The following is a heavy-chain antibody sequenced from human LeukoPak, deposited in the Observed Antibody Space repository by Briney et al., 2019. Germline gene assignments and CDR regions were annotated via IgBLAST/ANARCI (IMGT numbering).Heavy chain of an antibody. CDR1: GFTFSSYW. CDR3: ARWGGYGDSGNWFDP. Sequence: GGSLRLSCAASGFTFSSYWMNWVRQAPGKGLLWVSRINCDGSTTNYADSVKGRFTISRDNAKDTLYLQMNSLRAEDTAVYYCARWGGYGDSGNWFDPWGQGTLVTVSS. CDR2: INCDGSTT. V-gene: IGHV3-74*01. J-gene: IGHJ5*02. D-gene: IGHD4-17*01.